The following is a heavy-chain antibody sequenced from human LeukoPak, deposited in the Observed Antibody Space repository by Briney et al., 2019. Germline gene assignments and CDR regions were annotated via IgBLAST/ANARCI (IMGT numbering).Heavy chain of an antibody. J-gene: IGHJ5*02. CDR2: IIPILGIA. V-gene: IGHV1-69*04. D-gene: IGHD2-2*01. Sequence: SVKVSCKASGYTFTSYGISWVRQAPGQGLEWVGRIIPILGIANYAQKFQGSVTITADKSTSTAYMEQSSLRSEDTAVYYCARDYLVCSITSCLGGSWGQGTLVTVSS. CDR1: GYTFTSYG. CDR3: ARDYLVCSITSCLGGS.